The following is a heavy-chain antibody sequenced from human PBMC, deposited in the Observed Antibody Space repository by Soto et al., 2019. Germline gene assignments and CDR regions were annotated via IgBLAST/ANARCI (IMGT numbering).Heavy chain of an antibody. V-gene: IGHV1-69*13. J-gene: IGHJ4*02. Sequence: SVKVSCKASGGTFGSHGIAWVRQAPGQGLEWMGGFIAMLGTPTYAKKVQGRATITADESLTSSYLELRSLRSEDTAMYFCARGAMANFDYWGQGTVVTGSS. CDR2: FIAMLGTP. CDR3: ARGAMANFDY. CDR1: GGTFGSHG. D-gene: IGHD5-18*01.